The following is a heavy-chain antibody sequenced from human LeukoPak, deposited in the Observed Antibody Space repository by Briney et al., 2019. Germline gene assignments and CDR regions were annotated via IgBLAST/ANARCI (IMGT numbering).Heavy chain of an antibody. V-gene: IGHV3-66*01. J-gene: IGHJ4*02. D-gene: IGHD5-12*01. CDR2: IYSGGSS. CDR1: GLTDGFKC. Sequence: GGSLRLSCAAFGLTDGFKCMSWVRQAPGKGLEWVSIIYSGGSSYYADSVKGRFTVSRDTSKNTLYLQMNSLRAEDTAVYYCATRPDGNDVPYFDYWGQGTLVTVSS. CDR3: ATRPDGNDVPYFDY.